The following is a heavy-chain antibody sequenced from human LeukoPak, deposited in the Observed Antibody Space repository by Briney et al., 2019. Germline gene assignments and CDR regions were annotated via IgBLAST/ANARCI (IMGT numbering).Heavy chain of an antibody. CDR2: IYYSGST. CDR1: GGSISSYY. Sequence: PSETLSLTCTVSGGSISSYYWSWIRQPPGKGLEWIGYIYYSGSTNYNPSLKSRVTISVDTSKNQFSLKLSSVTAADTAVYYCARDRLLWFGEFDYFDYWGQGTLVTVSS. CDR3: ARDRLLWFGEFDYFDY. D-gene: IGHD3-10*01. V-gene: IGHV4-59*12. J-gene: IGHJ4*02.